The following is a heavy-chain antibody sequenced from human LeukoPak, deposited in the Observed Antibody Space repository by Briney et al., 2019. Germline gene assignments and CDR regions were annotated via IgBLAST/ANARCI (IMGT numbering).Heavy chain of an antibody. CDR3: TTVGGDYYESSLYFQH. CDR2: ISSSSSHT. D-gene: IGHD3-22*01. V-gene: IGHV3-21*05. CDR1: GFTFRTYS. J-gene: IGHJ1*01. Sequence: PGGSLRLSCAASGFTFRTYSMNWVRQAPGKGLEWVSYISSSSSHTKYADSVKGRFTISRDNARNSLFLQMNSLKTEDTAVYYCTTVGGDYYESSLYFQHWGQGTLVTVSS.